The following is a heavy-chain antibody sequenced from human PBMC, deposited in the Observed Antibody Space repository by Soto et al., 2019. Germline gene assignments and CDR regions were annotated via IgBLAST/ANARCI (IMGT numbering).Heavy chain of an antibody. V-gene: IGHV4-34*01. CDR1: GGSFSGYY. J-gene: IGHJ4*02. CDR2: INHSGST. D-gene: IGHD3-3*01. Sequence: SETLSLTCAVYGGSFSGYYWSWIRQPPGKGLEWIGEINHSGSTNYNPSLKGRVTISVDTSKNQFSLKLSSVTAADTAVYYCARARTLFAVPDFFAHWGQGTLVTVSS. CDR3: ARARTLFAVPDFFAH.